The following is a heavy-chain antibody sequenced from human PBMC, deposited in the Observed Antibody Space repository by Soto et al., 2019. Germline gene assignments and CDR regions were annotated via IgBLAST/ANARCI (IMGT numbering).Heavy chain of an antibody. CDR2: INAGNGNT. J-gene: IGHJ4*02. CDR3: ATVVSRGYYDSSGYPPDY. V-gene: IGHV1-3*05. D-gene: IGHD3-22*01. Sequence: QVQLVQSGAEEKKPGASVKVSCKASGYTFTSYAMHWVRQAPGQRLEWMGWINAGNGNTKYSQKFQGRVTITRDTSASTAYMELSSLRSADTAVYYCATVVSRGYYDSSGYPPDYWGQGTLVTVSS. CDR1: GYTFTSYA.